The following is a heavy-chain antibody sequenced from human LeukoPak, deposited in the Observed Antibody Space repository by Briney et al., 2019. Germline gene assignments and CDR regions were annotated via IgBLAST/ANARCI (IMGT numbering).Heavy chain of an antibody. V-gene: IGHV1-58*02. CDR3: AAAAYYYDSPGYFDL. CDR2: IVVGSGNT. J-gene: IGHJ2*01. Sequence: SVKVSCKASGFTFTSSAMQWVRQARGQRLEWIGWIVVGSGNTNYAQKFQERVTITRDMSTSTAYMELSSLRSEDTAVYYCAAAAYYYDSPGYFDLWGRGTLVTVSS. CDR1: GFTFTSSA. D-gene: IGHD3-22*01.